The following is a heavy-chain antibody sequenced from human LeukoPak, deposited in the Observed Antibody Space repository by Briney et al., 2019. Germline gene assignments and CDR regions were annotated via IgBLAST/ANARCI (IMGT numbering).Heavy chain of an antibody. CDR1: VGPISSHY. D-gene: IGHD3-9*01. CDR2: IYYSGST. Sequence: SETLSLTCTVSVGPISSHYWSWIRQPPGKGLDGIGYIYYSGSTNYNPSLKSRVTISVDTSKNQFSLKLSSVTAADTAVYYCARVRYFDWLFTTGAFDIWGQGTMVTVSS. V-gene: IGHV4-59*11. J-gene: IGHJ3*02. CDR3: ARVRYFDWLFTTGAFDI.